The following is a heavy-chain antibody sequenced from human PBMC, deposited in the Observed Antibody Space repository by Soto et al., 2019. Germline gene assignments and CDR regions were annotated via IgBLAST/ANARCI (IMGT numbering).Heavy chain of an antibody. CDR1: GFTFSDHY. D-gene: IGHD2-8*02. CDR2: SRNRVNSHTT. CDR3: TRGLLGCAPSYTFHGMAV. V-gene: IGHV3-72*01. Sequence: EVQLVESGGGLVQPGGSLRLSCAASGFTFSDHYMDWVRQAPGKGLEWVARSRNRVNSHTTEYAASVKGRFTISRDESKSSLYMHKNSLKIEDTAVYYCTRGLLGCAPSYTFHGMAVWGQGTTVTVSS. J-gene: IGHJ6*01.